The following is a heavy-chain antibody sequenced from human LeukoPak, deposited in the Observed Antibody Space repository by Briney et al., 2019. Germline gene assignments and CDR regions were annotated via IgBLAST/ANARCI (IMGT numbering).Heavy chain of an antibody. Sequence: SGTLSLTCAVSGGSISSSNWWSWVRQPPGKGLEWIGEIYHSGSTNYNPSLKSRVTISVDKSKNQFSLKLSSVTAADTAVYYCARALNIVVVPAAPRGAFDIWGQGTMVTVSS. V-gene: IGHV4-4*02. D-gene: IGHD2-2*01. CDR1: GGSISSSNW. J-gene: IGHJ3*02. CDR2: IYHSGST. CDR3: ARALNIVVVPAAPRGAFDI.